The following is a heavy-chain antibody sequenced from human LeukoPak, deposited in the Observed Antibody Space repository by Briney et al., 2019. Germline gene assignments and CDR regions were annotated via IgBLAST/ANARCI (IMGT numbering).Heavy chain of an antibody. Sequence: GGSLRLSCAASGFTFSSYAMSWVRQAPGKGLEWVSAISGSGGSTYYADSVKGRFTISRDNSKNTLYLQMNSLRAEDTAEYYCAKHKSNYYDSGAYYYFDYWGQGTLVTVSS. D-gene: IGHD3-22*01. V-gene: IGHV3-23*01. CDR2: ISGSGGST. CDR1: GFTFSSYA. J-gene: IGHJ4*02. CDR3: AKHKSNYYDSGAYYYFDY.